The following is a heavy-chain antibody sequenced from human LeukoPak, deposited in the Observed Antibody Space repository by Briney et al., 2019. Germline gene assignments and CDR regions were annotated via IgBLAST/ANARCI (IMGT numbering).Heavy chain of an antibody. J-gene: IGHJ6*02. CDR3: ARGSANWNYGMDV. V-gene: IGHV5-51*01. D-gene: IGHD1-1*01. CDR1: GSSFTDYW. Sequence: GASLQISCKGSGSSFTDYWIAWVRQLPGKGLEWMGIIFPRDSNTRYSPSFQGQVTISADKSITTAYLQWSSLKASDTATFYCARGSANWNYGMDVWGQGTTVTVSS. CDR2: IFPRDSNT.